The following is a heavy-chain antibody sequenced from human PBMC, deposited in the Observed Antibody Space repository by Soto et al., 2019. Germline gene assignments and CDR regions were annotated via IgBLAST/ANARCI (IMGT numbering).Heavy chain of an antibody. CDR3: AKEGEYSSGWDNFDY. CDR1: GFTFSSYS. CDR2: ISGSGGST. V-gene: IGHV3-23*01. J-gene: IGHJ4*02. Sequence: GGSLRLSCAASGFTFSSYSMSWVRQAPGKGLEWVSAISGSGGSTYYADSVKGRFTISRDNSKNTLYLQMNSLRAEDTAVYYCAKEGEYSSGWDNFDYWGQGTLVTVSS. D-gene: IGHD6-19*01.